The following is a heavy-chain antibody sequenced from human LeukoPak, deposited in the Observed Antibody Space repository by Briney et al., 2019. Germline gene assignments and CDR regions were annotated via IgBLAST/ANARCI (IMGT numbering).Heavy chain of an antibody. J-gene: IGHJ6*02. V-gene: IGHV7-4-1*02. CDR2: INTNTGNP. CDR1: GYTFTTYA. Sequence: ASVKISCKTSGYTFTTYAINWVRQAPGQGLEWMGWINTNTGNPTYAQGFTGRFVFSLDTSVSTAYLQISSLKAEDTAVYYCARDAVYDFWSGYSITYGMDVWGQETTVTVSS. D-gene: IGHD3-3*01. CDR3: ARDAVYDFWSGYSITYGMDV.